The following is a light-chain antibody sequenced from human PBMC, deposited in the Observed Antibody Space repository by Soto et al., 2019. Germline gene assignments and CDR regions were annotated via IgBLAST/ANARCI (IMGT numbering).Light chain of an antibody. J-gene: IGKJ5*01. CDR1: RFISIY. Sequence: IKLTQSPSFLSASVVDGVTVIFRASRFISIYLVLYQQKPWEAPKLLIHATSTLQSGVPSRFSGSGAAALFTLTISSLQPEDSVSYYYQHPTNSPIPFGQGTRLEIK. CDR3: QHPTNSPIP. CDR2: ATS. V-gene: IGKV1-9*01.